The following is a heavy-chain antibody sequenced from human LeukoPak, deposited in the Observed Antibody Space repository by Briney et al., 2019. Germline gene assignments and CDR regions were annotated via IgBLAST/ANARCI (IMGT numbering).Heavy chain of an antibody. J-gene: IGHJ4*02. CDR3: ATVAVIRGVTYFDY. Sequence: KPSETLSLTCTVSGGSISSYYWSWIRQPPGKGLEWIGYIYYSGSTNYSPSLKSRVTISVDTSKNQFSLKLSSVTAADTAVYYCATVAVIRGVTYFDYWGQGTLVTVSS. D-gene: IGHD3-10*01. V-gene: IGHV4-59*01. CDR1: GGSISSYY. CDR2: IYYSGST.